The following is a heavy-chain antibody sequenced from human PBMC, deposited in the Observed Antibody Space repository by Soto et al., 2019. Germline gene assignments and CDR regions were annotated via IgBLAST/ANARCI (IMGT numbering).Heavy chain of an antibody. CDR1: GDSVSSNSAA. D-gene: IGHD6-13*01. CDR2: TYYRSKWYN. J-gene: IGHJ4*02. V-gene: IGHV6-1*01. Sequence: QSQTLSLTCAISGDSVSSNSAAWNWIRQSPSRGLEWLGRTYYRSKWYNDYAVSVKSRITINPDTSKNQFSLQLNSVTPEDTAVYYCARERGQQPSPGAYIPNYYFDYWGQGTLVTVSS. CDR3: ARERGQQPSPGAYIPNYYFDY.